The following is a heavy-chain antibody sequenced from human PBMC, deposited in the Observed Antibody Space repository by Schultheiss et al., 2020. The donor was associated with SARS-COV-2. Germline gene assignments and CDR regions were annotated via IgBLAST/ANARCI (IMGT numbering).Heavy chain of an antibody. D-gene: IGHD1-26*01. V-gene: IGHV1-18*01. Sequence: ASVKVSCKASGYTFTSYGISWVRQAPGQGLEWMGWISAYNGNTNYAQKLQGRVTMTTDTSTSTAYMELRSLRSDDTAVYYCARVTAWETPGDFDYWGQGTLVTVSS. CDR1: GYTFTSYG. J-gene: IGHJ4*02. CDR2: ISAYNGNT. CDR3: ARVTAWETPGDFDY.